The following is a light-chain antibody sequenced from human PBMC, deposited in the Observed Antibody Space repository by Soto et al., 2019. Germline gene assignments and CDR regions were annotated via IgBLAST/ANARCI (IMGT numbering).Light chain of an antibody. CDR1: ESISSY. J-gene: IGKJ5*01. Sequence: DIQMTRSPPSLSASVGDRVTITCRASESISSYLNWYQQKPGKAPKLLIYAASSLQSGVPSRFSGSGSGTDFTLTISSLQPEDFATYYCQQSYSTPITFGQGTRLEIK. V-gene: IGKV1-39*01. CDR2: AAS. CDR3: QQSYSTPIT.